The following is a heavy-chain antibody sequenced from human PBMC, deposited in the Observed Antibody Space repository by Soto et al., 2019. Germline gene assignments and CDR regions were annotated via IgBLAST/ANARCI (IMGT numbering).Heavy chain of an antibody. CDR2: IYPGDSDI. D-gene: IGHD1-26*01. CDR1: GYSFTNYW. V-gene: IGHV5-51*01. Sequence: GESLKISCKGSGYSFTNYWIGWVRQMPGKGLEWMGIIYPGDSDIRYSPSFQGQVTISADKSISTAYLQWSSLKASDTAIYYCATLMVGGNYVASYYYAMDVWGQGTTVTVSS. CDR3: ATLMVGGNYVASYYYAMDV. J-gene: IGHJ6*02.